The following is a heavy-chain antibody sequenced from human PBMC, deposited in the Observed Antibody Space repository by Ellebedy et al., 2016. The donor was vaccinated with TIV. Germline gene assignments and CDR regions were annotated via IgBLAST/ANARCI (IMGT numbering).Heavy chain of an antibody. V-gene: IGHV3-23*01. Sequence: PGGSLRLSCAASGFTFSDYAMSWVRQAPGRGLEWVSTIFKSGDTTYYADSVRGRFTISRDNSKNTLYLQMNSLRVEDTAVYFCVRARNYALDSWGQGTLVTVSS. CDR1: GFTFSDYA. J-gene: IGHJ4*02. D-gene: IGHD3-16*01. CDR2: IFKSGDTT. CDR3: VRARNYALDS.